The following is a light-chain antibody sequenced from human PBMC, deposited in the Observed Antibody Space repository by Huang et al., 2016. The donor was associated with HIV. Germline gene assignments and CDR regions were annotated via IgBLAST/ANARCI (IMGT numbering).Light chain of an antibody. CDR2: DAS. CDR3: QQYHSYPGT. CDR1: QSIDSY. V-gene: IGKV1-5*01. Sequence: DIQMTQSPSTLSASVGDRVTITCRASQSIDSYLAWYQQKPGKAPKLLIYDASSLDSGVPSRFSGSGSGTEFTLTISSLQPYNFATYYCQQYHSYPGTFGQGTKVEIK. J-gene: IGKJ1*01.